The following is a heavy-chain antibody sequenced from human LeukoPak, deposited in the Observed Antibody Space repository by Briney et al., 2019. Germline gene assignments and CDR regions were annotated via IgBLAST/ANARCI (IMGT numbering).Heavy chain of an antibody. CDR3: ARQSHPRGYFDY. V-gene: IGHV4-59*08. CDR1: GGSIGSYY. D-gene: IGHD3-10*01. CDR2: MYYSGST. J-gene: IGHJ4*02. Sequence: PSETLSLTCTVSGGSIGSYYWSWIRQPPGKGLEWIGYMYYSGSTNYNPSLKSRVTISVDTSKNQFSLKLNSVTAADTAVYYCARQSHPRGYFDYWGQGTLVTISS.